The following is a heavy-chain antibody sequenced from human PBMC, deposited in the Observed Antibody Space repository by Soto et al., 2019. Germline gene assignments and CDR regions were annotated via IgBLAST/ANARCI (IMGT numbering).Heavy chain of an antibody. CDR2: ISAYNGNT. CDR3: ARERYSSSWYLVDY. D-gene: IGHD6-13*01. J-gene: IGHJ4*02. CDR1: GYTFTSYG. V-gene: IGHV1-18*01. Sequence: AAVKVSCKASGYTFTSYGISWVRQAPGQGLEWMGWISAYNGNTNYAQKLQGRVTMTTDTSTSTAYMELRSLRSDDTAVYYCARERYSSSWYLVDYWGQGTLVTVSS.